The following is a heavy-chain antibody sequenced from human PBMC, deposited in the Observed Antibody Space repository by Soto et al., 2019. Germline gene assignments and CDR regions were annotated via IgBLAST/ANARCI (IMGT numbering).Heavy chain of an antibody. CDR1: GFTFSSYA. CDR2: ISYDGSNK. D-gene: IGHD6-13*01. J-gene: IGHJ4*02. Sequence: GGSLRLSCAASGFTFSSYAMHWVRQAPGKGLEWVAVISYDGSNKYYADSVKGRLTISRDNSNNTLYLQMNSLRAEDTAVYYCAKEGSVTAALDYWGQGILVTVSS. V-gene: IGHV3-30-3*01. CDR3: AKEGSVTAALDY.